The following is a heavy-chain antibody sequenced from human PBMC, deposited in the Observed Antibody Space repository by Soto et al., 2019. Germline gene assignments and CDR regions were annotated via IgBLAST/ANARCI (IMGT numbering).Heavy chain of an antibody. CDR1: GFTFDDYA. CDR2: ISWNSGSI. CDR3: AKVDIVLMVYAIGAFDI. D-gene: IGHD2-8*01. J-gene: IGHJ3*02. Sequence: ESGGGLVQPGRSLRLSCAASGFTFDDYAMHWVRQAPGKGLEWVSGISWNSGSIGYADSVKGRFTISRDNAKNSLYLQMNSLRAEDTALYYCAKVDIVLMVYAIGAFDIWGQGTMVTVSS. V-gene: IGHV3-9*01.